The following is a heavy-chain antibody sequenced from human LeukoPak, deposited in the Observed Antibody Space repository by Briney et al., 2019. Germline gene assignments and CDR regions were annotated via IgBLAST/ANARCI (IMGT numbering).Heavy chain of an antibody. CDR2: VIPIFGTA. CDR3: ARVGGRYNWNYVGLFDY. D-gene: IGHD1-7*01. Sequence: GASVKVSCKASGGTFSSYAISWVRQAPGQGLEWMGGVIPIFGTANYAQKFQGRVTITADESTSTAYMELSSLRSEDTAVYYCARVGGRYNWNYVGLFDYWGQGTLVTVSS. CDR1: GGTFSSYA. J-gene: IGHJ4*02. V-gene: IGHV1-69*13.